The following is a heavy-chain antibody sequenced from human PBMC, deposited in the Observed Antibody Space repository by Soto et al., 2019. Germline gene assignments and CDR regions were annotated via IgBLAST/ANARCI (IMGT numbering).Heavy chain of an antibody. CDR3: AKVGDIVVVPAAPPPAY. CDR1: GGSVSSTNW. CDR2: IYHIGST. Sequence: SETLSLTCAVSGGSVSSTNWWSWVRQSPGKGLEWIGDIYHIGSTNYNPSLRGRVTISVDKSNNQFSLTLKYVTAEDTAVYYCAKVGDIVVVPAAPPPAYWGQGTLVTVSS. D-gene: IGHD2-2*01. J-gene: IGHJ4*02. V-gene: IGHV4-4*02.